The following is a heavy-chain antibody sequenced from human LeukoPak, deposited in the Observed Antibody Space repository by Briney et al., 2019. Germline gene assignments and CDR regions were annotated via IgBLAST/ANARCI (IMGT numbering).Heavy chain of an antibody. J-gene: IGHJ6*03. Sequence: GRSLRLSRAASGFTFDDYAMHWVRQAPGKGLEWVSGISWNSGSIGYADSVKGRFTISRDNAKNSLYLQMNSLRAEDTAVYYCARDSGSSSWSYYYYMDVWGKGTTVTVSS. CDR3: ARDSGSSSWSYYYYMDV. V-gene: IGHV3-9*01. CDR1: GFTFDDYA. D-gene: IGHD6-13*01. CDR2: ISWNSGSI.